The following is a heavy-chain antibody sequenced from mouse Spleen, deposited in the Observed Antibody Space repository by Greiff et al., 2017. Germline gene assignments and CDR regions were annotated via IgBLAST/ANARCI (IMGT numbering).Heavy chain of an antibody. D-gene: IGHD2-3*01. CDR1: GYTFTSYY. J-gene: IGHJ2*01. Sequence: VQLQQSGPELVKPGASVKMSCKASGYTFTSYYIHWVKQRPGQGLEWIGWIYPGDGSTKYNEKFKGKTTLTADKSSSTAYMLLSSLTSEDSAIYFCARRGYYRYFDYWGQGTTLTVSS. V-gene: IGHV1S56*01. CDR3: ARRGYYRYFDY. CDR2: IYPGDGST.